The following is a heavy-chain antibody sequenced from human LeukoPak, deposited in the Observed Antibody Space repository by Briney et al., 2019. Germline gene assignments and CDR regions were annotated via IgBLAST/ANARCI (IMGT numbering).Heavy chain of an antibody. V-gene: IGHV5-51*01. CDR2: IYPGDSDT. Sequence: GESLKISCKGSGDSFRKYWIGWVRQMPGKSLEWMGIIYPGDSDTKYSPSFQGQVTISADKSISTAYLQWSSLKASDTAIYYCARIGVRYSSGWFDYWGQGTLVTVSS. CDR1: GDSFRKYW. J-gene: IGHJ4*02. D-gene: IGHD6-19*01. CDR3: ARIGVRYSSGWFDY.